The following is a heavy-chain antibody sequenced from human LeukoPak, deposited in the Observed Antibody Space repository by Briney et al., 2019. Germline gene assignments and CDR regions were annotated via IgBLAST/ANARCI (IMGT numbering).Heavy chain of an antibody. CDR2: ISYDGSNK. CDR3: AKDRYSGSYFFDY. J-gene: IGHJ4*02. CDR1: GFTFSSYN. D-gene: IGHD1-26*01. Sequence: GGSLRLSCAASGFTFSSYNMNWVRQAPGKGLEWVAVISYDGSNKYYADSVKGRFTISRDNSKNTLYLQMNSLRAEDTAVYYCAKDRYSGSYFFDYWGQGTLVTVSS. V-gene: IGHV3-30*18.